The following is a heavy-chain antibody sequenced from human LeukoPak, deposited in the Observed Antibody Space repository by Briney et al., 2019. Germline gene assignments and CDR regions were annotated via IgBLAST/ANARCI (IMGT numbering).Heavy chain of an antibody. J-gene: IGHJ4*02. CDR1: GFTFTSYG. CDR2: ISGSGTTT. D-gene: IGHD5-24*01. CDR3: ATATTPTISRHYFDS. Sequence: GGSLRLSCAASGFTFTSYGMSWVRQAPGKGLEWVSAISGSGTTTYYADSVKGRFTISRDNSRNTLYLQMNSLRAEDTAVYYCATATTPTISRHYFDSWGQGTLVTVSS. V-gene: IGHV3-23*01.